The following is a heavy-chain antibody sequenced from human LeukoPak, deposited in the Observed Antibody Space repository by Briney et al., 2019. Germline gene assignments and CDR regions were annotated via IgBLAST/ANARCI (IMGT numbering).Heavy chain of an antibody. V-gene: IGHV3-73*01. CDR1: GFTFSGSA. CDR2: IRSTANGYAT. Sequence: GGSLRLSCAASGFTFSGSALHWVRQASGKGLEWVGRIRSTANGYATAYAASVKGRFTISRDDSKNTAYLQMDSLKTEDTAVYYCAKDLYDTRSWFDPWGQGTLVTVSS. D-gene: IGHD3-3*01. J-gene: IGHJ5*02. CDR3: AKDLYDTRSWFDP.